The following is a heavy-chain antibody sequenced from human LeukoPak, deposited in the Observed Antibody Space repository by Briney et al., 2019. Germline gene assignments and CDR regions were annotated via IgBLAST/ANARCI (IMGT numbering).Heavy chain of an antibody. CDR2: IYYSGST. CDR3: ARDCSSTSCYPFDY. CDR1: GGSISSSSYY. D-gene: IGHD2-2*01. V-gene: IGHV4-39*07. J-gene: IGHJ4*02. Sequence: SETLSLTCTVSGGSISSSSYYWGWIRQPPGKGLEWIGSIYYSGSTYSNPSLKSRVTISVDTSKNQFSLKLSSVTAADTAVYYCARDCSSTSCYPFDYWGQGTLVTVSS.